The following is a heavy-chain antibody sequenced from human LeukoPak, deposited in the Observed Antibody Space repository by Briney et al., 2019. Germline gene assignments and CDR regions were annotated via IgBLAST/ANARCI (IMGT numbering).Heavy chain of an antibody. CDR1: GFTFSTYG. CDR3: ARGKRGYSSSWYDY. J-gene: IGHJ4*02. CDR2: ISSSSGYI. D-gene: IGHD6-13*01. V-gene: IGHV3-21*01. Sequence: GGSLRLSCAASGFTFSTYGMNWVRQAPGKGLEWVSSISSSSGYIYYADSVKGRFTISRDNAKNSLYLQMNSLRAEDTAVYYCARGKRGYSSSWYDYWGQGTLVTVSS.